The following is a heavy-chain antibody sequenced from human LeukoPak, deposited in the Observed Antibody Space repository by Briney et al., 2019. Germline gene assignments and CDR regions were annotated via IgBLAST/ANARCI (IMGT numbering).Heavy chain of an antibody. D-gene: IGHD6-19*01. Sequence: PGGSLRLSCAASGFTVSSNYMSWVRQAPGKRLEWVSVIYSGGSTYYADSVKGRFTISRDNSKNTLYLQMNSLRAEDTAVYYCASSPGIAVAKIWGQGTMVTVSS. V-gene: IGHV3-66*01. CDR2: IYSGGST. CDR3: ASSPGIAVAKI. J-gene: IGHJ3*02. CDR1: GFTVSSNY.